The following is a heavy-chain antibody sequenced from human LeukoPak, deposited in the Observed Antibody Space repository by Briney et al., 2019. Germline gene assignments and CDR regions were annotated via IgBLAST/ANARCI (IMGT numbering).Heavy chain of an antibody. J-gene: IGHJ5*02. CDR1: GGSISSYY. CDR2: IYYSGST. Sequence: PSETLSLTCTVSGGSISSYYWSWIRQPPGKGLEWIGYIYYSGSTNYNPSLKSRVTISVDTSKNQFSLKLSSVTAADTAVYYCARDSGYSSGWYWFDPWGQGTLVTVSS. V-gene: IGHV4-59*12. CDR3: ARDSGYSSGWYWFDP. D-gene: IGHD6-19*01.